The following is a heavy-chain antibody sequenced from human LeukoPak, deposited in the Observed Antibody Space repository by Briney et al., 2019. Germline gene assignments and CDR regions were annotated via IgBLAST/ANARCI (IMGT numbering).Heavy chain of an antibody. V-gene: IGHV4-34*01. J-gene: IGHJ3*02. Sequence: SETLSLTCAVYGGSFSGYYWSWIRQPPGKGLEWIGEINHSGSTNYNPSLKSRVTISVDTSKNQFSLKLSSVTAADTAVYYCARIIAAAGEGAFDIWGQGTMVTVSS. CDR1: GGSFSGYY. CDR3: ARIIAAAGEGAFDI. CDR2: INHSGST. D-gene: IGHD6-13*01.